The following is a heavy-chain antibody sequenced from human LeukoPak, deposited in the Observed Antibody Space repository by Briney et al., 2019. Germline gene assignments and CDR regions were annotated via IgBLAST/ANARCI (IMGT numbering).Heavy chain of an antibody. D-gene: IGHD2-15*01. CDR2: VYWDDDK. CDR1: GFSLSTSGVG. Sequence: SGPTLVNPTETLTLTCTFSGFSLSTSGVGVGWIRQPPGKALEGLALVYWDDDKRYSPSLKSRLTITKDTSKNQVVLTMTNMDPMDTATYYCAHRRRCSGASCFFNWFDPWGQGTLVTVSS. CDR3: AHRRRCSGASCFFNWFDP. V-gene: IGHV2-5*02. J-gene: IGHJ5*02.